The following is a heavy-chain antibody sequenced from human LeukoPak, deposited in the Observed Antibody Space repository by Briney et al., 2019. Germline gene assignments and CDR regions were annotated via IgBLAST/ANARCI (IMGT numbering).Heavy chain of an antibody. CDR3: ASGGFCGSTTCYPNWFDP. J-gene: IGHJ5*02. CDR2: ISYSGST. D-gene: IGHD2-2*01. CDR1: GGSISSYY. Sequence: SETLSLTCTVSGGSISSYYWSWIRQPPGKGLEWIGYISYSGSTNYNPSLKSRVTISIDTSKNQFSLKLSSVTAADTAVYYCASGGFCGSTTCYPNWFDPWGQGTLVTVSS. V-gene: IGHV4-59*01.